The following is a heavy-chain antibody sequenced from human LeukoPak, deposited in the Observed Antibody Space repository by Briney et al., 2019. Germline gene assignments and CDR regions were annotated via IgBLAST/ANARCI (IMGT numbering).Heavy chain of an antibody. J-gene: IGHJ6*02. D-gene: IGHD1-26*01. CDR1: GFTFSSYS. Sequence: GGSLRLSCAASGFTFSSYSMNWVRQAPGKGLEWVSSISSSSSYRYYADSVKGRFTISRDNAKNSLYLQMNSLRAEDTAVYYCARDGGWGLLDRTYGMDVWGQGTTVTVSS. V-gene: IGHV3-21*01. CDR3: ARDGGWGLLDRTYGMDV. CDR2: ISSSSSYR.